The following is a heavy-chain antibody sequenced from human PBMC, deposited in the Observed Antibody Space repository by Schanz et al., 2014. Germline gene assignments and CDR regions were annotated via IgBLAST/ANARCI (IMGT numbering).Heavy chain of an antibody. CDR2: ISSASSTI. Sequence: EVQLLESGGGLVQPGGSLRLSCAASGFTFSSYAMSWVRQVPGKGLEWVSYISSASSTINYADSVKGRFTISRDNAKNSLFLQMNSLRAEDTAVYYCARGRVLESWGQGTLVTVSS. CDR1: GFTFSSYA. J-gene: IGHJ5*02. CDR3: ARGRVLES. D-gene: IGHD1-1*01. V-gene: IGHV3-48*01.